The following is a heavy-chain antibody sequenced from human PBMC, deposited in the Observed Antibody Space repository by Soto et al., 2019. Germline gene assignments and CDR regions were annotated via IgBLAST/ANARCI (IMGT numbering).Heavy chain of an antibody. CDR2: IRSKANSYAT. Sequence: GGSLRLSCAASGFTFSGSAMHWVRQASGKGLEWVGRIRSKANSYATAYAASVKGRFTISRDDSKNTAYLQMNSLKTEDTAVYYCTRHESAATIDGYYYYYYMDVWGKGTTVTVSS. J-gene: IGHJ6*03. CDR1: GFTFSGSA. D-gene: IGHD4-4*01. V-gene: IGHV3-73*01. CDR3: TRHESAATIDGYYYYYYMDV.